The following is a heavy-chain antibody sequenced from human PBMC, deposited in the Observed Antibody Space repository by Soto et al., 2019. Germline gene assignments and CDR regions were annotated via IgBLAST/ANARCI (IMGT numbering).Heavy chain of an antibody. Sequence: GASVKVSCKASGYSFPSYGVHWVRQAPGQRPEWMGWINPGNGNTKYLQKFQGRVTITRDTSASTAYMELSSLRSEDTALYYCSRAAPGTGGDYWGQGTLVTVSS. CDR2: INPGNGNT. D-gene: IGHD3-10*01. CDR3: SRAAPGTGGDY. J-gene: IGHJ4*02. CDR1: GYSFPSYG. V-gene: IGHV1-3*01.